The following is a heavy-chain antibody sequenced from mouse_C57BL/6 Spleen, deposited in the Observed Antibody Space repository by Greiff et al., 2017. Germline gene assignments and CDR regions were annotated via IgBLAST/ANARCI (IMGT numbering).Heavy chain of an antibody. J-gene: IGHJ4*01. Sequence: QVQLKQPGAELVRPGSSVKLSCKASGYTFTSYWMHWVKQRPIQGLEWIGNIDPSDSETHYNQKFKDKATLTVDKSSSTAYMQLSSLTSEDSAVYYCARQGAQAYAMDYWGQGTSVTVSS. D-gene: IGHD3-2*02. CDR2: IDPSDSET. V-gene: IGHV1-52*01. CDR3: ARQGAQAYAMDY. CDR1: GYTFTSYW.